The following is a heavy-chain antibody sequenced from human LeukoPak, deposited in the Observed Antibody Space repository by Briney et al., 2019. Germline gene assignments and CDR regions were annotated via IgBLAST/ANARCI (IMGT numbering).Heavy chain of an antibody. J-gene: IGHJ4*02. CDR3: ARGYGSGSYYSPPFDY. CDR2: ISSSGSTI. CDR1: GFTFSSYE. D-gene: IGHD3-10*01. V-gene: IGHV3-48*03. Sequence: GGSLRLSCAASGFTFSSYEMNWVRQAPGKGLEWASYISSSGSTIYYADSVKGRFTISRDNAKNSLYLQMNSLRAEDTAVYYCARGYGSGSYYSPPFDYWGQGTLVTVSS.